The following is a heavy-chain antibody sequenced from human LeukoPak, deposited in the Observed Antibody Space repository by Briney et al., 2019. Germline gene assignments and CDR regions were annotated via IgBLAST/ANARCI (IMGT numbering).Heavy chain of an antibody. J-gene: IGHJ6*03. CDR2: INPNSGGT. V-gene: IGHV1-2*02. CDR3: ARDRRYYYYMDV. Sequence: ASVKVSCKASGYTFTGYYMHWVRQAPGQGLEWMGWINPNSGGTNYAQKFQGRVIMTRDTSISTAYMELSRLRSDDTAVYYCARDRRYYYYMDVWGKGTTVTISS. CDR1: GYTFTGYY.